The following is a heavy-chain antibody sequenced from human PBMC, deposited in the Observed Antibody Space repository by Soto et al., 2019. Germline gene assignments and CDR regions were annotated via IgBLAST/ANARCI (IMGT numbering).Heavy chain of an antibody. D-gene: IGHD2-2*01. J-gene: IGHJ4*02. V-gene: IGHV4-59*01. CDR3: ARTYCGITNCYDLFDY. CDR1: SDSISSYY. Sequence: SETLSLTCTVSSDSISSYYWSWIRQPPGKGLERIGYIYYSRSTNYNPSHKSRDNIYMDTYKNLFSLSLSSVTAADTAMYYCARTYCGITNCYDLFDYWGQGTLVTVS. CDR2: IYYSRST.